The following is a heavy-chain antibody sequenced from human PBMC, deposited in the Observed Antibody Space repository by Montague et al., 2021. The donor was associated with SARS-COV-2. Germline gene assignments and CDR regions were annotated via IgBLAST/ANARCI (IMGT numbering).Heavy chain of an antibody. Sequence: CAISGDSVSSHNAAWNWIRQSPSRGLEWLGRTCYRSEWYFDYVISLRGRITINPDTSKNQFSLQLDSVTLDDTAMYYCARYSYSGTYFGLNDAFDIWGQGTLVTVSS. CDR2: TCYRSEWYF. CDR1: GDSVSSHNAA. J-gene: IGHJ3*02. V-gene: IGHV6-1*01. D-gene: IGHD1-26*01. CDR3: ARYSYSGTYFGLNDAFDI.